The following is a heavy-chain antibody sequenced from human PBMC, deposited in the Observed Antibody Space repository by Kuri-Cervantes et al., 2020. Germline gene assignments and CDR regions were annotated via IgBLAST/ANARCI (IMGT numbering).Heavy chain of an antibody. V-gene: IGHV4-34*01. J-gene: IGHJ6*02. CDR1: GFTFSSYA. CDR2: IYHSGST. D-gene: IGHD3-10*01. CDR3: ARHRLEWGSGSRYYYGMDV. Sequence: ESLKISCAASGFTFSSYAMSWVRQPPGKGLEWIGEIYHSGSTNYNPSLKSRVTISVDKSKNQFSLKLSSVTAADTAVYYCARHRLEWGSGSRYYYGMDVWGQGTTVTVSS.